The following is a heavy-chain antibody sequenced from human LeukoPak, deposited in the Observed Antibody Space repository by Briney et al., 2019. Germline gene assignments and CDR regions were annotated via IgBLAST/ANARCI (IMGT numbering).Heavy chain of an antibody. CDR1: GLTFSSYW. Sequence: GGSLRLSCAASGLTFSSYWMSWVRQAPGKGLEWVANIKQDGSEQYYVDSVKGRFTTSRDNAKNSLYLQMNSLKAEDTALYYCATDRYSSGWYDYFDYWGQGTLVTVSS. V-gene: IGHV3-7*01. D-gene: IGHD6-19*01. J-gene: IGHJ4*02. CDR3: ATDRYSSGWYDYFDY. CDR2: IKQDGSEQ.